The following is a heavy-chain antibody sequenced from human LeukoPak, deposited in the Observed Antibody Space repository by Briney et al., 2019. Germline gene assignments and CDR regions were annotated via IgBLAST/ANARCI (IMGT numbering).Heavy chain of an antibody. CDR3: ARGFPGTRKWLLLQYNWFDP. CDR2: INPSGGST. V-gene: IGHV1-46*01. D-gene: IGHD3-22*01. Sequence: ASVKVSCKASGYTFTSYYMHWVRQAPGQGLEWMGIINPSGGSTSYAQKFQGRVTMTRDTSTSTVYMELSSLRSEDTAVYYCARGFPGTRKWLLLQYNWFDPWAREPWSPSPQ. CDR1: GYTFTSYY. J-gene: IGHJ5*02.